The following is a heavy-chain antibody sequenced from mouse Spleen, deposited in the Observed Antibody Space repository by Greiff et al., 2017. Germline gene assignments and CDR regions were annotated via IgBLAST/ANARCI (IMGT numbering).Heavy chain of an antibody. D-gene: IGHD1-1*01. CDR2: ISDGGSYT. CDR1: GFTFSSYA. J-gene: IGHJ1*03. Sequence: EVKLVESGGGLVKPGGSLKLSCAASGFTFSSYAMSWVRQTPEKRLEWVATISDGGSYTYYPDNVKGRFTISRDNAKNNLYLQMSHLKSEDTAMYYCARDSSIYYYGYFDVWGTGTTVTVSS. CDR3: ARDSSIYYYGYFDV. V-gene: IGHV5-4*01.